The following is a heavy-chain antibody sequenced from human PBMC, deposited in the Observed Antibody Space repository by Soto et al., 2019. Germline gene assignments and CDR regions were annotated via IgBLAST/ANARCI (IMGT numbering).Heavy chain of an antibody. D-gene: IGHD2-15*01. Sequence: QVHLVDSGGGVVQPGRSLRLSCAASGFTFSNYAMHWVRQAPGKGLEWVALLSFDGSNEYYADSVKGRFTSSRDNTNNMLFLQMNSLRPEDTAVYYCAKDPGVGYCSGGSCYVPDFCGQGTLVTVSS. V-gene: IGHV3-30-3*01. CDR1: GFTFSNYA. CDR2: LSFDGSNE. CDR3: AKDPGVGYCSGGSCYVPDF. J-gene: IGHJ4*02.